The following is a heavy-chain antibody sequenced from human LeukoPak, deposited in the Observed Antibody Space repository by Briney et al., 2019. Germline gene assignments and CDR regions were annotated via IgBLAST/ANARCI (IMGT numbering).Heavy chain of an antibody. CDR2: IYSGGST. CDR1: GFTVSSNY. V-gene: IGHV3-53*04. CDR3: ARGACSSTRCYGFYYYGMDV. Sequence: GGSLRLSCAASGFTVSSNYMSWVRQAPGKGLGWVSVIYSGGSTFYADSVKGRFTISRHNSKNTLYLQVNSLRAEDTAVYYCARGACSSTRCYGFYYYGMDVWGQGTTVTVSS. D-gene: IGHD2-2*01. J-gene: IGHJ6*02.